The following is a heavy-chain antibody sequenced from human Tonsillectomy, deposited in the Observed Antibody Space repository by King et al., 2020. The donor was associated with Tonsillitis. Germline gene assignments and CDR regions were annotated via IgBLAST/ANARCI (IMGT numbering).Heavy chain of an antibody. CDR2: INHSGST. D-gene: IGHD2-2*01. V-gene: IGHV4-34*01. CDR3: ARGRKYQLLPFDY. CDR1: GGSFSGYY. J-gene: IGHJ4*02. Sequence: VQLQQWGAGLLKPSETLSLTCAVYGGSFSGYYWSWIRQPPGKGLEWIGEINHSGSTNYNPSLKSRVTISVDTSKNQFSLKLSSVTAADTAVYYCARGRKYQLLPFDYWGQGTLVTVSS.